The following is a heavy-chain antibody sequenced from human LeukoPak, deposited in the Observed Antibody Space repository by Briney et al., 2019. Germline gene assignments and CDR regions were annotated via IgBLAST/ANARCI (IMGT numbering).Heavy chain of an antibody. D-gene: IGHD6-13*01. CDR1: GGSFSGYY. J-gene: IGHJ6*03. Sequence: SETLSLTCAVYGGSFSGYYWSWIRQPPGKGLEWIGEIDHSGSTNYNPSLKSRVTISVDTSKNQFSLKLSSVTAADTAVYYCARGAGRSWYGSNYYYYYMDVWGKGTTVTVSS. CDR3: ARGAGRSWYGSNYYYYYMDV. CDR2: IDHSGST. V-gene: IGHV4-34*01.